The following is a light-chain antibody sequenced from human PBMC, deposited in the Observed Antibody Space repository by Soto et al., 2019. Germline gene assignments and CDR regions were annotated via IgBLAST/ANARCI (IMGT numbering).Light chain of an antibody. Sequence: QSALAQPASVSRSPRQSVAISCTGTSSDVGAYNYVSWYQQHPGKAPKLLLSEVSNRPSGVSDRFSGSKSGNTASLTISGLQAEDEADYYCSSLTTSLTYVFGTGTKVTVL. CDR3: SSLTTSLTYV. V-gene: IGLV2-14*01. CDR1: SSDVGAYNY. CDR2: EVS. J-gene: IGLJ1*01.